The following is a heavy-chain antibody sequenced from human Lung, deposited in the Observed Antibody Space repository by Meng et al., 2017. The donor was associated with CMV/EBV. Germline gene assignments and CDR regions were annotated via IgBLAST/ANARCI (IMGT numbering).Heavy chain of an antibody. CDR2: INSDGSST. J-gene: IGHJ6*02. CDR1: GFTFSSYW. Sequence: SXAASGFTFSSYWMHWVRQAPGKGLVWVSRINSDGSSTSYADSVKGRFTISRDNAKNTLYLQMNSLRAEDTAVYYCARVFDYDFWGGYYTNGMDVWXQGTTVTVSS. V-gene: IGHV3-74*01. D-gene: IGHD3-3*01. CDR3: ARVFDYDFWGGYYTNGMDV.